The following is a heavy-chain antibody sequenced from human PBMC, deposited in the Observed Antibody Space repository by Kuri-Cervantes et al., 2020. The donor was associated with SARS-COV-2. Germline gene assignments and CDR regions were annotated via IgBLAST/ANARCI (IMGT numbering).Heavy chain of an antibody. J-gene: IGHJ4*02. Sequence: ESLKISCAVSGDSISSNGYYWGWIRQPPGTGLEYIGSIYYSGGTHYNPSLKSRVTTSVDTSNNQFSLKLTSLTAADTAVYYCARVAYSYDSSGLVTSYYFDYWGQGIRVTVSS. V-gene: IGHV4-39*01. D-gene: IGHD3-22*01. CDR3: ARVAYSYDSSGLVTSYYFDY. CDR2: IYYSGGT. CDR1: GDSISSNGYY.